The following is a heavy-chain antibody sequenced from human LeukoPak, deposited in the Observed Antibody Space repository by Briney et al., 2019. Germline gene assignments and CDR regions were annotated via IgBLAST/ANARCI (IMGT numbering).Heavy chain of an antibody. Sequence: KYGESLKISCKGSGYSFTSYWIGWVRQMPGKGLGWMGIIYPGDSDTRYSPSFQGQVTISADKSISTAYLQWSSLKASDTAMYYCARTSGAWKDYFDYWGQGTLVTVSS. D-gene: IGHD1-1*01. V-gene: IGHV5-51*01. CDR2: IYPGDSDT. J-gene: IGHJ4*02. CDR1: GYSFTSYW. CDR3: ARTSGAWKDYFDY.